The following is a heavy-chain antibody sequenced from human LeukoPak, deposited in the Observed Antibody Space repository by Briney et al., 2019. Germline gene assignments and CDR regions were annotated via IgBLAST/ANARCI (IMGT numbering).Heavy chain of an antibody. CDR3: AAVAGRRDYYYYGMDV. J-gene: IGHJ6*02. CDR2: IYYSGST. CDR1: GSSISSYY. Sequence: SETLSLTCTVSGSSISSYYWSWIRQPPGKGLEWIGYIYYSGSTNYNPSLKSRVTISVDTSKNQFSLKLSSVTAADTAVYYCAAVAGRRDYYYYGMDVWGQGTTVTVSS. V-gene: IGHV4-59*01. D-gene: IGHD6-19*01.